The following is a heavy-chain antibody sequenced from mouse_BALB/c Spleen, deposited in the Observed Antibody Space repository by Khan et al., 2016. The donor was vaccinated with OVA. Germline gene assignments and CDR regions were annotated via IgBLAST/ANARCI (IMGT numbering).Heavy chain of an antibody. D-gene: IGHD3-1*01. CDR1: AFNIKDYY. Sequence: EAQLQQSGAELVRPGALVKLSCKASAFNIKDYYIHWVKQRPEQGLEWIGWIDPENGNIIYDPKFQGKASITADTSSNTAYLQLSSLTSEDTAVYYCAKSGYEAWFSYWGHGTLVTVSA. CDR2: IDPENGNI. J-gene: IGHJ3*01. V-gene: IGHV14-1*02. CDR3: AKSGYEAWFSY.